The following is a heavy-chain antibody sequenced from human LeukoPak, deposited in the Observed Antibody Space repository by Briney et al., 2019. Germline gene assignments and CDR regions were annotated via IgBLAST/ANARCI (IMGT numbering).Heavy chain of an antibody. CDR2: INSDGSST. CDR1: GFXFSNYW. D-gene: IGHD3-9*01. Sequence: GGSLRLSCAASGFXFSNYWMHWARQAPGKGLVWVSRINSDGSSTRYADSVKGRFTISRDNAKNTLYLQMNSLRAEDTAVYYCGRELDWLPTLDYWGQGTLVTVSS. V-gene: IGHV3-74*01. J-gene: IGHJ4*02. CDR3: GRELDWLPTLDY.